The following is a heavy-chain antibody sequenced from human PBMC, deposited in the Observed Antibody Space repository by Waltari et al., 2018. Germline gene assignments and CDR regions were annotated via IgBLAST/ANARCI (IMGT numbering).Heavy chain of an antibody. Sequence: QVQLQQWGAGLLKPSETLSLTCAVYGGSFSGYYWSWIRQPPGKGLEWIGEINHSGSTNYNPSLKSRVTISVYTSNNQCSLKLSSVTAADTAVYYCARARWYFDLWGRGTLVTVSS. J-gene: IGHJ2*01. V-gene: IGHV4-34*01. CDR3: ARARWYFDL. CDR2: INHSGST. CDR1: GGSFSGYY.